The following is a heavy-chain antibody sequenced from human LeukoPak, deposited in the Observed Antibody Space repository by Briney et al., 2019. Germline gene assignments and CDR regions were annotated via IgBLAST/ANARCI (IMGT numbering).Heavy chain of an antibody. D-gene: IGHD4-17*01. CDR2: INPNSGGT. CDR3: AVTTGPVDAFDI. CDR1: GYTFTDYY. Sequence: ASVKVSCKASGYTFTDYYMHWVRQAPGQGLEWMGRINPNSGGTNYAQKFQGRVTMTRDTSISTAYMELSRLRSDDTAVYYCAVTTGPVDAFDIWGQGTMVTVSS. V-gene: IGHV1-2*06. J-gene: IGHJ3*02.